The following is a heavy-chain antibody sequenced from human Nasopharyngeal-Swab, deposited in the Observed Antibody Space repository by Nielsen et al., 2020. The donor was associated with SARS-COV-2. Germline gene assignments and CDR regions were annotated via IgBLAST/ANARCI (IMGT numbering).Heavy chain of an antibody. D-gene: IGHD6-6*01. CDR2: IYWDDDK. J-gene: IGHJ4*02. CDR1: GFSLSTSGVG. CDR3: AHLPYSSSFSY. V-gene: IGHV2-5*02. Sequence: SGPTLVKPTQTLTLTCTFSGFSLSTSGVGVGWIRQPPGKALEWLALIYWDDDKRYSPSLKSRLTITKDTSKNQVVLTMTNTDPVDTATYYCAHLPYSSSFSYWGQGTLVTVSS.